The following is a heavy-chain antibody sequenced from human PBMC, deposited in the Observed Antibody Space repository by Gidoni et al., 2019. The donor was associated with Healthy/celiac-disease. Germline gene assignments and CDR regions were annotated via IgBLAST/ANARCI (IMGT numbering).Heavy chain of an antibody. CDR1: GGTFSSYA. V-gene: IGHV1-69*04. D-gene: IGHD2-15*01. CDR3: ARIDYCSGGSCYSPID. Sequence: QVQLVQSGAAVKKPGSSVKVSCKASGGTFSSYAISWVRQAPGQGLEWMGRIIPILGIANYAQKFQGRVTITADKSTSTAYMELSSLRSEDTAVYYCARIDYCSGGSCYSPIDWGQGTLVTVSS. J-gene: IGHJ4*02. CDR2: IIPILGIA.